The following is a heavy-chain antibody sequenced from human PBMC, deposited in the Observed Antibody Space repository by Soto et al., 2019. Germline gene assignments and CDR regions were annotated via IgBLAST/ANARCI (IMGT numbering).Heavy chain of an antibody. J-gene: IGHJ6*02. V-gene: IGHV3-48*02. D-gene: IGHD2-15*01. CDR3: ARYCSGGSCSPTFYYYGMDV. CDR2: ISSSSSSI. Sequence: PGGSLRLSCAVSGFTFSTYGMNWVRQAPGRGLEWFSYISSSSSSIYYAVSVKGRFTISRDNARSSLYLQMNSLRDEDTAVYYCARYCSGGSCSPTFYYYGMDVWGQGTTVTVSS. CDR1: GFTFSTYG.